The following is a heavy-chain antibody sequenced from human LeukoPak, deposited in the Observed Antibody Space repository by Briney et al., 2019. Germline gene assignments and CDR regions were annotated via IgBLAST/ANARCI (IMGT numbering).Heavy chain of an antibody. Sequence: GGSLRLSCAASGFTFSSYSMNWVRQAPGKGLEWVSSISSSSSYIYYADSVKGRFTISRDNAKNSLYLQMNSLRAEDTAVHYCARDAYYYDSSGYYTWYFDYWGQGTLVTVSS. D-gene: IGHD3-22*01. CDR1: GFTFSSYS. V-gene: IGHV3-21*01. J-gene: IGHJ4*02. CDR2: ISSSSSYI. CDR3: ARDAYYYDSSGYYTWYFDY.